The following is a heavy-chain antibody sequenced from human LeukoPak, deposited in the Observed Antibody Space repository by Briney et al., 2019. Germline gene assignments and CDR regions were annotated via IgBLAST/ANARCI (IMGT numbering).Heavy chain of an antibody. J-gene: IGHJ4*02. D-gene: IGHD3-3*01. Sequence: SETLSLTCTVSGGSISSGSYYWSWIRQPAGKGLEWIGRIYTSGSTNYNPSLKSRVTISVDTSENQFSLKLSSVTAADTAVYYCARGILRFLEWSPGLLDYWGQGTLVTVSS. CDR2: IYTSGST. CDR3: ARGILRFLEWSPGLLDY. V-gene: IGHV4-61*02. CDR1: GGSISSGSYY.